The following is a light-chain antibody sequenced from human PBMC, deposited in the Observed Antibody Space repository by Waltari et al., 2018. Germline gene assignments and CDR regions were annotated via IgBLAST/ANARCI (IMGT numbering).Light chain of an antibody. V-gene: IGKV4-1*01. CDR2: WAS. Sequence: DIVMTQSPGSLAVSLGERATINCKSSQTVLYSSNNKNYLAWFQQKPGQPPKLLIYWASTRESGVPDRFNGSGSGTDFTLTINSLQAEDVAVYYCQQYYGSPLTFGGGTKVEIK. J-gene: IGKJ4*01. CDR1: QTVLYSSNNKNY. CDR3: QQYYGSPLT.